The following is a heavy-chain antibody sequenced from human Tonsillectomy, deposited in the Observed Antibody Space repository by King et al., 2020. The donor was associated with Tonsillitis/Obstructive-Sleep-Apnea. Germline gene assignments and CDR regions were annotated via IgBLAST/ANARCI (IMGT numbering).Heavy chain of an antibody. J-gene: IGHJ4*02. D-gene: IGHD2-2*01. V-gene: IGHV3-23*04. Sequence: VQLVESGGGLVQPGGSLRLSCAASGFTFSNYAMNWVRQTPGKGLEWVSSLVDSGDDTYYAESVKGRFTISRDSSKNTLYLQMNILRAEDTAVYYCARGKGGRCIGVICYDFDHWGRGTLVTVSS. CDR3: ARGKGGRCIGVICYDFDH. CDR2: LVDSGDDT. CDR1: GFTFSNYA.